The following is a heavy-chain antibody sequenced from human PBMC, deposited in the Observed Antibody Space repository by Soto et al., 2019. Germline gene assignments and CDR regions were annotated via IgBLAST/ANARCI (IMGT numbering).Heavy chain of an antibody. Sequence: SETLSLTCTVSGGSISSSSYYWGWIRQPPGKGLEWIGSIYYSGSTYYNPSLKSRVTISVDTSKNQFSLKLSSVTAADTAVYYCARHDPRENYDILTGDHYFDYWGQGTLVTVSS. V-gene: IGHV4-39*01. CDR1: GGSISSSSYY. D-gene: IGHD3-9*01. CDR3: ARHDPRENYDILTGDHYFDY. J-gene: IGHJ4*02. CDR2: IYYSGST.